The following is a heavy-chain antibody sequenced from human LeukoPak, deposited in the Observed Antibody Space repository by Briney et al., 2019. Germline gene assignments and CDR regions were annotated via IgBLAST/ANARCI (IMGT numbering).Heavy chain of an antibody. V-gene: IGHV3-64D*09. J-gene: IGHJ4*02. CDR1: GFTFSTSA. CDR3: ARRDSYYDSSGYYYYFDY. D-gene: IGHD3-22*01. Sequence: GGSLRLSCSASGFTFSTSAMHWVRQAPGKGLEYVSAISSNGGSTYYADSVKGRFTISRGNSKNTLHLQMSSLRAEDTAVYYCARRDSYYDSSGYYYYFDYWGQGTLVTVSS. CDR2: ISSNGGST.